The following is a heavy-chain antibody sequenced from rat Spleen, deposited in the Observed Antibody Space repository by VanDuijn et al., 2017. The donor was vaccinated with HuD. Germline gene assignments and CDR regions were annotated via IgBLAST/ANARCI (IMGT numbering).Heavy chain of an antibody. D-gene: IGHD1-12*01. J-gene: IGHJ2*01. Sequence: EVQLVESDGGLVQPGRSLKLSCAASGLTFSKYDMVWVRQAPTKGLKWVASISYDGSTPYYRDSVKGRFTISRDNAKSTLYLQMDSLRSEDTATYYCTRGYYFDYWGQGVMVTVSS. V-gene: IGHV5-29*01. CDR1: GLTFSKYD. CDR2: ISYDGSTP. CDR3: TRGYYFDY.